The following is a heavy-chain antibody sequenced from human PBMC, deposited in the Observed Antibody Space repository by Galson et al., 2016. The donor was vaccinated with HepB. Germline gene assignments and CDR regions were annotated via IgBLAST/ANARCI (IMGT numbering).Heavy chain of an antibody. CDR3: AKVSSRKGGPARNNFDS. V-gene: IGHV3-9*01. Sequence: SLRLSCAASGFSFDDYAIHWVRQAPGKGLEWVSGISWSGDILGYADSVKGRFTIPRDNAKNSLYLQMNSLRPEDTALYYCAKVSSRKGGPARNNFDSWGPGNLVTVSS. CDR1: GFSFDDYA. D-gene: IGHD6-6*01. CDR2: ISWSGDIL. J-gene: IGHJ4*02.